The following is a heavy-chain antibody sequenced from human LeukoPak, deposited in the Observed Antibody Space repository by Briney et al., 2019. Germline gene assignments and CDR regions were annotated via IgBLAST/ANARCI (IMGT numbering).Heavy chain of an antibody. V-gene: IGHV4-39*01. D-gene: IGHD2-15*01. CDR3: ARHTRVVVAAIFDP. CDR2: IYYSGTT. CDR1: GASITSSGYY. Sequence: SETLSLTCTVSGASITSSGYYWGWIRQPPGKGLEWIGSIYYSGTTYYNPSLKSRVTISVDTSKNQFSLKLSSVTAADTAVCYCARHTRVVVAAIFDPWGQGTLVTVSS. J-gene: IGHJ5*02.